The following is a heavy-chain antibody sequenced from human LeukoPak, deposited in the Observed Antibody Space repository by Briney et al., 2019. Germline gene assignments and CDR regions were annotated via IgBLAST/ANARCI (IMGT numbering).Heavy chain of an antibody. D-gene: IGHD5-18*01. Sequence: SETLSLTCAVYGGSFSGYYWSWIRQPPEKGLEWIGEINHSGSTNYNPSLKSRVTISVDTSKNQFSLKLSSVTAADTAVYYCARGAGYSYWPQNDYWGQGTLVTVSS. CDR1: GGSFSGYY. V-gene: IGHV4-34*01. CDR2: INHSGST. CDR3: ARGAGYSYWPQNDY. J-gene: IGHJ4*02.